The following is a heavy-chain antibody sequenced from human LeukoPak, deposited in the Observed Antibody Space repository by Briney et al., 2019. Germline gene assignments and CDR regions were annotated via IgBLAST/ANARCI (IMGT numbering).Heavy chain of an antibody. CDR3: GRLARNAWYAVDY. V-gene: IGHV3-21*01. Sequence: GGSLRLSCAASAFTFSSFTMNWVRQAPGKGLEWVSSISSSSSYIYQADSVKGRFTISRDNAKNSLYLQMNSLRAEDTALYYCGRLARNAWYAVDYWGQGTLVTVSS. CDR1: AFTFSSFT. CDR2: ISSSSSYI. J-gene: IGHJ4*02. D-gene: IGHD6-19*01.